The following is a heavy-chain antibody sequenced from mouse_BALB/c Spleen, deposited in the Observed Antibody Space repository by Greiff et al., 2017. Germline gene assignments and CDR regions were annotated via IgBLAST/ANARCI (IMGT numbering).Heavy chain of an antibody. CDR2: ISSGGGST. V-gene: IGHV5-12-1*01. Sequence: DVQLVESGGGLVKPGGSLKLSCAASGFAFSSYDMSWVRQTPEKRLEWVAYISSGGGSTYYPDTVKGRFTISRDNAKNTLYLQMSSLKSEDTAMYYCARHVGRAWFAYWGQGTLVTVSA. CDR3: ARHVGRAWFAY. D-gene: IGHD1-1*02. J-gene: IGHJ3*01. CDR1: GFAFSSYD.